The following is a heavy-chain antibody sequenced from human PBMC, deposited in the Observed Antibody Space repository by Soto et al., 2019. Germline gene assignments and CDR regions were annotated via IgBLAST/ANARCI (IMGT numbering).Heavy chain of an antibody. D-gene: IGHD3-3*01. CDR3: ARGVTVFGLVSRFWFDP. CDR2: IYNSGIT. J-gene: IGHJ5*02. CDR1: GGSIISGDYS. V-gene: IGHV4-30-4*01. Sequence: SETLSLTCTVSGGSIISGDYSWSWVRQPPGKGLEWIGHIYNSGITYYNPSLKSRVVISIDTSRNQFSLRLNSLTAADRAVYFCARGVTVFGLVSRFWFDPWGQGTVVPSPQ.